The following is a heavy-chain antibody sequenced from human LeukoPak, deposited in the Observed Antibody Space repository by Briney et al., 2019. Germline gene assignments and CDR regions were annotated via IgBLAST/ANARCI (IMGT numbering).Heavy chain of an antibody. CDR3: ASGGVSTGYYFDY. CDR1: GFTFSSYA. CDR2: ISYDGSNK. V-gene: IGHV3-30-3*01. J-gene: IGHJ4*02. Sequence: GGSLRLSCAASGFTFSSYAMHWVRQAPGKGLEWVAVISYDGSNKYYADSVKGRFTISRDNSKNTLYLQMNSLRAEDTAVYYCASGGVSTGYYFDYWGQGTLVTVSS. D-gene: IGHD5/OR15-5a*01.